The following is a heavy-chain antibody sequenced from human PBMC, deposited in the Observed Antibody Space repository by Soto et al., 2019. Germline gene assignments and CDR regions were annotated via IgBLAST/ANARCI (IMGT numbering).Heavy chain of an antibody. CDR3: ARGGTTIDY. CDR2: ISAYTGNT. Sequence: QVQLVQSGAEVKKPGASVKVSCKASGYTFTNFSISWVRQAPGQGLEGMGWISAYTGNTNYPQNFQGRVTMTTDTSTSTAYMELWSLRSDDTAVYYCARGGTTIDYWGQGTLVTVSS. CDR1: GYTFTNFS. J-gene: IGHJ4*02. D-gene: IGHD4-17*01. V-gene: IGHV1-18*01.